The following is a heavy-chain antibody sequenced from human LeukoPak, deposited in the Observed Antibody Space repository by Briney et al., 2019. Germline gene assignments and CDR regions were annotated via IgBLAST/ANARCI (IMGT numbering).Heavy chain of an antibody. CDR2: IYYGGYT. D-gene: IGHD3-3*01. CDR3: QSRFLEWLLDY. CDR1: GGSISSNNYY. V-gene: IGHV4-39*01. Sequence: SETLSLTCTVSGGSISSNNYYWVWIRQPPGTGLEWIGSIYYGGYTYYNPSLKSRVTISVDTSKNQFSLKLSSVTAADTAIYYCQSRFLEWLLDYWGQGTLVTVSS. J-gene: IGHJ4*02.